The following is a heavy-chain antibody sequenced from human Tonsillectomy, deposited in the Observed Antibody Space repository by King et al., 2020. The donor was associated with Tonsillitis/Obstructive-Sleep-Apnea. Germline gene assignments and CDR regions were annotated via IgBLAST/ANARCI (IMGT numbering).Heavy chain of an antibody. J-gene: IGHJ3*02. V-gene: IGHV4-34*01. Sequence: VQLPQWGAGLLKPSETLPLTCAVYGGSFSGYYWSWIRQPPGKGLEWIGEVNHSGTTNYNPSLKSRVTISLDTSKNQFSLKLSSVTAADTAIYYCARQDYYDSSGDYFDAFDNW. CDR1: GGSFSGYY. CDR2: VNHSGTT. CDR3: ARQDYYDSSGDYFDAFDN. D-gene: IGHD3-22*01.